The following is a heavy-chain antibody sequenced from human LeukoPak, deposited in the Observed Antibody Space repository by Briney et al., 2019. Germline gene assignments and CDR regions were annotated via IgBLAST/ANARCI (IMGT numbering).Heavy chain of an antibody. J-gene: IGHJ6*02. CDR2: ISYDGSNK. Sequence: GGSLRLSCAASGFTFSSYGMHWVRQAPGKGLEWVAVISYDGSNKYYADSVKGRFTISRDNSKNTLHLQMNSLRAEDTAVYYCAKDRHIVVVTAPASWGQGTTVTVSS. CDR1: GFTFSSYG. V-gene: IGHV3-30*18. CDR3: AKDRHIVVVTAPAS. D-gene: IGHD2-21*02.